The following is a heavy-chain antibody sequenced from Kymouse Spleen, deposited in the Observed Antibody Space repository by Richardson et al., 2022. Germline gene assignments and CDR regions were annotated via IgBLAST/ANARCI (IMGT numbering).Heavy chain of an antibody. CDR1: GGSFSGYY. D-gene: IGHD1-7*01. J-gene: IGHJ6*02. CDR3: ARLTGTRSGMDV. Sequence: QVQLQQWGAGLLKPSETLSLTCAVYGGSFSGYYWSWIRQPPGKGLEWIGEINHSGSTNYNPSLKSRVTISVDTSKNQFSLKLSSVTAADTAVYYCARLTGTRSGMDVWGQGTTVTVSS. CDR2: INHSGST. V-gene: IGHV4-34*01.